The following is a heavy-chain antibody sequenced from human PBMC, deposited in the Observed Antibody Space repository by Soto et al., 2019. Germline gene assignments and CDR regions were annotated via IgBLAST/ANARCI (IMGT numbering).Heavy chain of an antibody. J-gene: IGHJ6*02. CDR2: IYPDDSDT. CDR3: GRHRGGGWYVHYYGMDV. Sequence: GESLKISCKGSGYSFTTYRIGWVRQMPGKGLEWMGIIYPDDSDTRYSPSFQGQVTISADKSISTAYLQWSSLKASETAMYYCGRHRGGGWYVHYYGMDVWGQGTTVTVSS. CDR1: GYSFTTYR. D-gene: IGHD6-19*01. V-gene: IGHV5-51*01.